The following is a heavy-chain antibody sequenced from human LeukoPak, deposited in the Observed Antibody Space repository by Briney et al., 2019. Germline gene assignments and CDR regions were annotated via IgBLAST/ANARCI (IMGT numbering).Heavy chain of an antibody. D-gene: IGHD3/OR15-3a*01. Sequence: PGGSLRLSCAASGFTFSNYGMHWVRQAPGKGLEWVAFIRSDGSNKYSADSVKGRFTISRDNSKNTVYLQMNSLRAEDTAVYYCAKGLLGLGDYWGQGTLVPVSS. CDR1: GFTFSNYG. CDR2: IRSDGSNK. V-gene: IGHV3-30*02. CDR3: AKGLLGLGDY. J-gene: IGHJ4*02.